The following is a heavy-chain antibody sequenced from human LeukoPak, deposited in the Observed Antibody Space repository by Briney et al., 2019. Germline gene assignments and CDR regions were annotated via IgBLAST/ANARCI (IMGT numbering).Heavy chain of an antibody. CDR2: IYYSGSI. J-gene: IGHJ5*02. CDR1: GGSISSYY. V-gene: IGHV4-59*01. Sequence: SETLSLTCTVSGGSISSYYWSWIRQPPGKGLEWIGYIYYSGSINYNPSLKSRVTISVDTSKNQFSLKLSSVTAADTAVYYCARAGGREYSGSYPNWFDPWGQGTLVTVSS. D-gene: IGHD1-26*01. CDR3: ARAGGREYSGSYPNWFDP.